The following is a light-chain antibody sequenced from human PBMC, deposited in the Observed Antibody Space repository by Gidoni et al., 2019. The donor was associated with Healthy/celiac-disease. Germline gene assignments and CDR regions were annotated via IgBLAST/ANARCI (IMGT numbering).Light chain of an antibody. J-gene: IGLJ2*01. CDR3: QAWDSSTVV. CDR1: KLGDKY. Sequence: SYELPQPPSVSVSPGQTASITCSGDKLGDKYACWYQQKPGQSPVLVIYQDSKRPSGIPERFSGSNSGNTDTLTISGTQAMDEADYYCQAWDSSTVVFGGGTKLTVL. CDR2: QDS. V-gene: IGLV3-1*01.